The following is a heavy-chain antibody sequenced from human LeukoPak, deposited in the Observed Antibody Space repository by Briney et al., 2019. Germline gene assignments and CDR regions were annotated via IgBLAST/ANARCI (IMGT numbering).Heavy chain of an antibody. Sequence: EASVKVSCKASGYTFTAYNIHWVRQAPGQGLEWMGWMQPSSGATNYAQKFQVRVTMTGDTSISTAYMELSRLTSDDTAFYYCASGRGRSWFDPWGRGTLVTVSS. CDR1: GYTFTAYN. V-gene: IGHV1-2*02. CDR3: ASGRGRSWFDP. D-gene: IGHD1-26*01. J-gene: IGHJ5*02. CDR2: MQPSSGAT.